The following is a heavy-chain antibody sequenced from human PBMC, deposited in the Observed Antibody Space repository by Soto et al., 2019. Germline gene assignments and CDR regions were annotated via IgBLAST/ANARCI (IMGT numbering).Heavy chain of an antibody. Sequence: QAQLVQSGAEVNKPGASVKVSCNASGYTFTGYDINWVRQATGQGLEWMGWMNPNSGNTGYAQNFQGRVTMTLDKSITTAYMELTSLRDDDSAVYYCAGEKVGTTGIDFWGQGTLVTVSS. CDR3: AGEKVGTTGIDF. D-gene: IGHD1-26*01. CDR2: MNPNSGNT. J-gene: IGHJ4*02. V-gene: IGHV1-8*01. CDR1: GYTFTGYD.